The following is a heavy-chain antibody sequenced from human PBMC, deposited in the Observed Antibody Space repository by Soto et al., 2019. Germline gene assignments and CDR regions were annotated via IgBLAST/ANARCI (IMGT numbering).Heavy chain of an antibody. J-gene: IGHJ4*02. V-gene: IGHV3-9*01. Sequence: PGGSLRLSCAASGFTFDDYAMHWVRQAPGKGLEWVSGTSWNSGSIGYADSVKGRFTISRDNAKNSLYLQMNSLRAEDTALYYCAKDSGSSGWLPGDYWGQGTLVTVSS. D-gene: IGHD6-19*01. CDR2: TSWNSGSI. CDR1: GFTFDDYA. CDR3: AKDSGSSGWLPGDY.